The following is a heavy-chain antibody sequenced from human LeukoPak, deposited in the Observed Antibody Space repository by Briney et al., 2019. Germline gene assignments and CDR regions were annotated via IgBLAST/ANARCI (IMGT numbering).Heavy chain of an antibody. CDR1: GNTLRELP. Sequence: ASVKVSCKLSGNTLRELPIQWVRQAGGKGLEWMAGFDPENAEMVYAQKFQGRATMTEDTSTNTAYMESTSLTSDDTALYYCATGGADFWSGFYYWGQGTQVTVSS. V-gene: IGHV1-24*01. D-gene: IGHD3-3*01. CDR2: FDPENAEM. CDR3: ATGGADFWSGFYY. J-gene: IGHJ4*02.